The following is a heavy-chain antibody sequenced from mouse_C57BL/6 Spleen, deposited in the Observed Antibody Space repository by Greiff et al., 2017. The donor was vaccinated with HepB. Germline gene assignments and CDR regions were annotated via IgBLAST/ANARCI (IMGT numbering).Heavy chain of an antibody. CDR3: ATDYYGSERDCDV. V-gene: IGHV1-4*01. J-gene: IGHJ1*03. CDR1: GYTFTSYT. CDR2: INPSSGYT. Sequence: VQLQQSGAELARPGASVKMSCKASGYTFTSYTMHWVKQRPGQGLEWIGYINPSSGYTKYNQKFKDKATLTADKASSTAYMQLSSLTSEDSALYYCATDYYGSERDCDVWGTGTLVTVSS. D-gene: IGHD1-1*01.